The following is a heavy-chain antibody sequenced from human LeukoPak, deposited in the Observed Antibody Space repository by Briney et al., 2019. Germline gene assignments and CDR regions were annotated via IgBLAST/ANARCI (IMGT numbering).Heavy chain of an antibody. J-gene: IGHJ3*02. Sequence: PGGSLRLSCAASGFTFCSYAMHWVRQAPGKGLEWVAVISYDGSNKYYADSVKGRFTISRDNSKNTLYLQMDSLRAEDTAVYYCASMIVVVTDYAFDIWGQGTMVTVSS. CDR1: GFTFCSYA. CDR3: ASMIVVVTDYAFDI. CDR2: ISYDGSNK. V-gene: IGHV3-30-3*01. D-gene: IGHD2-21*02.